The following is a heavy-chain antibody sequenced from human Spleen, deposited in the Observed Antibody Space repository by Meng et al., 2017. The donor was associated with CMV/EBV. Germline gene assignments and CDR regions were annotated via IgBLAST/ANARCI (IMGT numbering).Heavy chain of an antibody. V-gene: IGHV3-9*01. CDR3: AKAGRPAGFYYYYGMDV. CDR2: ISWNSGSI. J-gene: IGHJ6*02. Sequence: GGSLRLSCVASGFRIDDHAMHWVRQAPGKGLEWVSGISWNSGSIGYADSVKGRFTISRDNAKNSLYLQMNSLRAEDTALYYCAKAGRPAGFYYYYGMDVWGQGTTVTVSS. D-gene: IGHD2-2*01. CDR1: GFRIDDHA.